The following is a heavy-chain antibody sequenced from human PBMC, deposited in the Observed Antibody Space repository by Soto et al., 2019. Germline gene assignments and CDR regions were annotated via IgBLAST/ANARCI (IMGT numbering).Heavy chain of an antibody. D-gene: IGHD5-12*01. J-gene: IGHJ4*02. CDR2: IYYSGST. Sequence: KTSETLSLTCTVSGGSISSYYWSWIRQPPGKGLEWIGYIYYSGSTNYNPSLKSRVTISVDTSKNQFSLKLSSVTAADTAVYYCARLRDGYPFYFDYWGQGTLVTVSS. V-gene: IGHV4-59*08. CDR1: GGSISSYY. CDR3: ARLRDGYPFYFDY.